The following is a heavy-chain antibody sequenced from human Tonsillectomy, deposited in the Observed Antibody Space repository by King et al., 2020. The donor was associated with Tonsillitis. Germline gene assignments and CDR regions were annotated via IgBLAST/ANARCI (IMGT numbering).Heavy chain of an antibody. CDR3: ARGSAIFAPMDV. V-gene: IGHV3-30-3*01. J-gene: IGHJ6*02. CDR1: GFTFSTYA. D-gene: IGHD3-3*01. Sequence: QLVESGGGVVQPGRSLRLSCAASGFTFSTYAMYWVRQAPGKGLEWVAAISFDGSSKYSADSVKGRFTISSDNSKNTLYLQMNSLRVEDTAVYFCARGSAIFAPMDVWGQGTTVTVSS. CDR2: ISFDGSSK.